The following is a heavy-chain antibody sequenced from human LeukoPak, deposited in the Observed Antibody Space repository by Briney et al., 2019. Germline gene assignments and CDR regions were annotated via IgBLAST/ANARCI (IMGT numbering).Heavy chain of an antibody. CDR3: ARDLNRGSYFDY. V-gene: IGHV3-74*01. CDR2: INPDGSSP. CDR1: GFTFRNYW. Sequence: GGSLRLSCAASGFTFRNYWMHWIRQAAGKGLVWVSRINPDGSSPYYADSVMGRFTISRDNPKNTLYLQMNSLRAEDTAVYYCARDLNRGSYFDYWGQGSLVTVSS. J-gene: IGHJ4*02.